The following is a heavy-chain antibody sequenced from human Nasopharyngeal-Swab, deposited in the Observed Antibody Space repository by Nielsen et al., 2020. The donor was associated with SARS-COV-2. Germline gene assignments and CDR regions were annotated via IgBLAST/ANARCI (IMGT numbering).Heavy chain of an antibody. J-gene: IGHJ4*02. V-gene: IGHV3-30-3*01. D-gene: IGHD6-19*01. CDR1: GFTFSSYA. CDR2: ISYDGSNK. Sequence: LSLTCAASGFTFSSYAMHWVRQAPGKGLEWVAVISYDGSNKYYADSVKGRFTISRDNSKNTLYLQMNSLRAEDTAVYYCARDASGWYIDYWGQGTLVTVSS. CDR3: ARDASGWYIDY.